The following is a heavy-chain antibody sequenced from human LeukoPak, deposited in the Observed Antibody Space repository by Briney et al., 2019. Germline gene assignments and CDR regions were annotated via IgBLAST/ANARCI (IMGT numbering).Heavy chain of an antibody. CDR3: ARLYCSSTRCYGEYYYYGMDV. J-gene: IGHJ6*02. Sequence: ASVNVSCKASVYTFTGYYMHWVRQAPGQGLDWMGWINPNSGGTNYAQKFQGRVTMTRDTSISKAYIELSRLRYDDTAVYYCARLYCSSTRCYGEYYYYGMDVWGQGTTVTVSS. D-gene: IGHD2-2*01. CDR1: VYTFTGYY. V-gene: IGHV1-2*02. CDR2: INPNSGGT.